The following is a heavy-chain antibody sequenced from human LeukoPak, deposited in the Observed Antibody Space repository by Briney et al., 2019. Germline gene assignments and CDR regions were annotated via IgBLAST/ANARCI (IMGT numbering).Heavy chain of an antibody. CDR2: INPNSGGT. Sequence: ASVKVSCKASGYTFTGYYMHWVRQAPGQGLEWMGWINPNSGGTNYAQKFQGRVTMTRDTSISTAYMELSRLRSDDTAVYYCASTQQWLVKGAFDYWGQGTLVTVSS. CDR1: GYTFTGYY. V-gene: IGHV1-2*02. D-gene: IGHD6-19*01. CDR3: ASTQQWLVKGAFDY. J-gene: IGHJ4*02.